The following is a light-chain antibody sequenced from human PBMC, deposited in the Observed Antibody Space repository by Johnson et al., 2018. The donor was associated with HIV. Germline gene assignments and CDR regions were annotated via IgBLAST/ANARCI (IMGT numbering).Light chain of an antibody. CDR3: GTWDGSLRAFV. V-gene: IGLV1-51*02. J-gene: IGLJ1*01. CDR2: ENN. CDR1: SSNIGNNY. Sequence: QYVLTQSPSVSAAPGQKVTISCSGSSSNIGNNYVSWYQQLPGTAPKLLIYENNKRPSGIPDRFSGSKSGTSATLGITGLQTGDEADYYCGTWDGSLRAFVFGTGTKVTVL.